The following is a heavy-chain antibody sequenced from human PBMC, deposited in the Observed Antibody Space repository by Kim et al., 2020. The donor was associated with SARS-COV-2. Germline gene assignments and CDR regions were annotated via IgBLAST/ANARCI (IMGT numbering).Heavy chain of an antibody. CDR1: GFTFNNFA. D-gene: IGHD5-18*01. CDR2: ISGSGGRT. V-gene: IGHV3-23*01. J-gene: IGHJ6*01. Sequence: GGSLRLSCAASGFTFNNFAINWVRRGPGKGLEWVSGISGSGGRTFYADSVRGRFTISRDNSKNTVDLQMNSLRAEDTAVYYCAKVVDTPMINYYYYGMDVWAQGTTVTVSS. CDR3: AKVVDTPMINYYYYGMDV.